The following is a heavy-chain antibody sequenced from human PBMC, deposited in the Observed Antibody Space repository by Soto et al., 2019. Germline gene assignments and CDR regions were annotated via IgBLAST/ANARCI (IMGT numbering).Heavy chain of an antibody. D-gene: IGHD3-10*01. CDR3: ARVGGRSSLGSDS. CDR1: GFTFSTYW. Sequence: EVQLVESGGGLVQPGGSLRLSCAASGFTFSTYWMHWVRQAPGKGLVWVSRINSDGSSTSYADSVKGRFTISRDNAKNTMYLQMSSLRGEETAVYYCARVGGRSSLGSDSGGQGTRVTVSS. V-gene: IGHV3-74*01. J-gene: IGHJ4*02. CDR2: INSDGSST.